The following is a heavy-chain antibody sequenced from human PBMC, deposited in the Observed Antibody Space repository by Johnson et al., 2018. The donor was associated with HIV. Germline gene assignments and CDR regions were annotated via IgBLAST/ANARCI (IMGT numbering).Heavy chain of an antibody. D-gene: IGHD3-22*01. J-gene: IGHJ3*02. Sequence: QVQLVESGGGVVQPGRSLRLSCAASGFTFSSYGMHWVRQAPGKGLEWVAVIWYDGSNKYYADSVRGRFTISRDNSKNTLFLQMNSLRAEDTAVYYCVRRFYDSSAFDIWGQGTLVTVSS. V-gene: IGHV3-33*01. CDR2: IWYDGSNK. CDR1: GFTFSSYG. CDR3: VRRFYDSSAFDI.